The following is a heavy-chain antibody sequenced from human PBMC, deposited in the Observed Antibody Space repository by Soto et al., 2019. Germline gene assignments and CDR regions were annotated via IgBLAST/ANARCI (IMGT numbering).Heavy chain of an antibody. D-gene: IGHD2-15*01. CDR2: MNPDSGHA. CDR3: ARRPHCSGGICYYGLDN. CDR1: GYTFTNSD. V-gene: IGHV1-8*01. Sequence: QVQLVQSGAEVKKPGASVKVSCKASGYTFTNSDINWVRQAPGQGLEWMGWMNPDSGHAAYAQKFQGRVTLTTSTYTSTVYMEMRSLGSEDTAVYYCARRPHCSGGICYYGLDNWGQGTLVTVS. J-gene: IGHJ4*02.